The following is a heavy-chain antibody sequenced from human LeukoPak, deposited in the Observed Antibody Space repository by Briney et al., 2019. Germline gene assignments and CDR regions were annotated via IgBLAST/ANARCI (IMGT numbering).Heavy chain of an antibody. CDR2: ISSDGSVT. CDR1: GFTLSTYW. J-gene: IGHJ6*03. D-gene: IGHD4-17*01. V-gene: IGHV3-74*01. CDR3: VRDVTRHMDV. Sequence: GGSLRLSCETSGFTLSTYWIRWVRQAPGKGLVWVSIISSDGSVTRYTDSVKGRFTISRDNAKNTVDLQMNSLRVEDTAVYYCVRDVTRHMDVWGKGTAVTVSS.